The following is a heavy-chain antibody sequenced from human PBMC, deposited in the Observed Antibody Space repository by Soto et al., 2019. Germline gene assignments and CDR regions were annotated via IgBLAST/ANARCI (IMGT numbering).Heavy chain of an antibody. CDR1: GGSVSSGNYY. V-gene: IGHV4-61*01. Sequence: QVQLQESGPGLVKPSETLSLTCNVSGGSVSSGNYYWSWIRQPPGKGLEWIGYFYYTGSTNYNPSLNSRFTISIDASKNQFSLRLSSVTAADTAVYYCARSMYYSDGSNYSPFECWGQGTLVTVSS. D-gene: IGHD3-22*01. CDR3: ARSMYYSDGSNYSPFEC. CDR2: FYYTGST. J-gene: IGHJ4*02.